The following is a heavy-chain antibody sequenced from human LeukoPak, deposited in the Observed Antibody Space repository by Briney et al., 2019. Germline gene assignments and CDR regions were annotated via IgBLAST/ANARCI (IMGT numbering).Heavy chain of an antibody. CDR3: ARTPKPFTTGTIFDY. J-gene: IGHJ4*02. V-gene: IGHV4-34*01. D-gene: IGHD1-1*01. CDR2: INHSGST. CDR1: GGSFSGYY. Sequence: SETLSLTCAVYGGSFSGYYWSWIRQPPGKGLEWIGEINHSGSTNYNPSLKSRVTISVDTSKNQFSLKLSSVTAADTAVYYCARTPKPFTTGTIFDYWGQGTLVTVSS.